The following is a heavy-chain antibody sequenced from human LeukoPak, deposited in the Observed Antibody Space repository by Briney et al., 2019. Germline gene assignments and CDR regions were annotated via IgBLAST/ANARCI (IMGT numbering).Heavy chain of an antibody. CDR3: AGDMVRGVMVDY. CDR1: GGTFSSYA. Sequence: SVKVSCKASGGTFSSYAISWVRQAPGQGLEWMGRTIPILGIANYAQKFQGRVTITADKSTSTAYMELSSPRSEDTAVYYCAGDMVRGVMVDYWGQGTLVTVSS. J-gene: IGHJ4*02. CDR2: TIPILGIA. D-gene: IGHD3-10*01. V-gene: IGHV1-69*04.